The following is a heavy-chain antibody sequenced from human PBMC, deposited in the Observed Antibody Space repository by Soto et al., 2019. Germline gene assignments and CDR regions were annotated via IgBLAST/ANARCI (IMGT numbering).Heavy chain of an antibody. CDR2: SFYTGIT. Sequence: SETLSLTCTVSSASFSSYYWSWIRQPPGKGLEWIGNSFYTGITNYNPSLKSRVTISLDISKRQVSLKLTSVTAADTATYYCMRDNGSMDVCGQGTTVTVSS. V-gene: IGHV4-59*01. D-gene: IGHD1-26*01. J-gene: IGHJ6*02. CDR3: MRDNGSMDV. CDR1: SASFSSYY.